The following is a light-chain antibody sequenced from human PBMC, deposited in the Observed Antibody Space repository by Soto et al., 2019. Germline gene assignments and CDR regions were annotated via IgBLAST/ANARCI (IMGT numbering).Light chain of an antibody. J-gene: IGKJ2*01. CDR1: QSITNNH. Sequence: MTQSPATLSVSPGQRATLSCRASQSITNNHLAWYQQKPGKVPEVLIYGASSLQAGVPSRFTGSGSGTDFTLTISSLQPEDFATYYCQQVDSFPHTFGQGTKLEV. CDR3: QQVDSFPHT. CDR2: GAS. V-gene: IGKV1-39*01.